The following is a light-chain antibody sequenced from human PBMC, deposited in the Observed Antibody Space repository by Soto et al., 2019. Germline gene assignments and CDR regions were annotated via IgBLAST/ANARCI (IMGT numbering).Light chain of an antibody. J-gene: IGKJ1*01. CDR1: QAIRND. Sequence: DIQMTQSPSSLSASVGDRVTITCRASQAIRNDLGWFQQKPGKAPKRLIYGGSTLNSGVSSRFSGSGSGTEFTLTITSLQAEDFATYYCLQYYTYPRTFGQGTK. CDR2: GGS. CDR3: LQYYTYPRT. V-gene: IGKV1-17*01.